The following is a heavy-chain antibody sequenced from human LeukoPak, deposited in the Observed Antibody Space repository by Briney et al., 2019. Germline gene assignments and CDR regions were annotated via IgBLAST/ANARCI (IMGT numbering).Heavy chain of an antibody. CDR3: ARDPLNTAMVTAPP. Sequence: SETLSLTCAVYGGSFSGYYWSWIRQPPGKGLEWIGEINHSGSTNYNPSLKSRVTISVDTSKNQFSLKLCSVTAADTAVYYCARDPLNTAMVTAPPWGQGTLVTVSS. V-gene: IGHV4-34*01. D-gene: IGHD5-18*01. CDR2: INHSGST. CDR1: GGSFSGYY. J-gene: IGHJ5*02.